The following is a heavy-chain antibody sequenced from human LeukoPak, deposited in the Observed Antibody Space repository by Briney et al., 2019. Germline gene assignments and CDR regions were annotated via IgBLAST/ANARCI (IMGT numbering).Heavy chain of an antibody. CDR1: GFTVSSNY. J-gene: IGHJ6*02. CDR2: IYSGGST. CDR3: AGQWLVLDYYYGMDV. V-gene: IGHV3-66*02. D-gene: IGHD6-19*01. Sequence: GGSLTLTCAASGFTVSSNYMSWVRQAPGKGLEWVSVIYSGGSTYYADSVKGRFTISRDNSKNTLYLQMNSLRAEDTAVYYCAGQWLVLDYYYGMDVWGQGTTVTVSS.